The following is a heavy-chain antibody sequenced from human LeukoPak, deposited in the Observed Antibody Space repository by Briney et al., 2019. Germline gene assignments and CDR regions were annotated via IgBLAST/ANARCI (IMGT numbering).Heavy chain of an antibody. CDR1: GGSISSYY. CDR3: VRGPHIVVVPAAAFDP. V-gene: IGHV4-59*01. D-gene: IGHD2-2*01. CDR2: IYYSGST. Sequence: PSETLSLTCTVSGGSISSYYWSWIRQPPGKGLEWIGYIYYSGSTNYNPSLKSRVTISVDTSKNQFSLKLSSVTAADTAVYYCVRGPHIVVVPAAAFDPWGQGTLVTVSS. J-gene: IGHJ5*02.